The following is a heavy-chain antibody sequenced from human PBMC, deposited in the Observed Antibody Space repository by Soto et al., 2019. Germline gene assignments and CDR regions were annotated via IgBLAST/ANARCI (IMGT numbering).Heavy chain of an antibody. CDR2: INSDGSST. CDR1: GFTFSSYW. Sequence: EVQLVESGGGLVQPGGSLRLSCAASGFTFSSYWMHWVRQVPGKGLVWVSRINSDGSSTTYADSVQGRFTISRDNANNTLYLPMNSRRAEDTDVYYCASPPSYASGSWGQGTLVTVSS. V-gene: IGHV3-74*01. D-gene: IGHD3-10*01. J-gene: IGHJ4*02. CDR3: ASPPSYASGS.